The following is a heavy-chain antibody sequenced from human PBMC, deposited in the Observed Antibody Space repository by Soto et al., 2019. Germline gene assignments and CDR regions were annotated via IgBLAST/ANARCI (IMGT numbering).Heavy chain of an antibody. Sequence: ASVKVSCKASGYTFTRDGSTWVRQAPGQGLEWMGWISAYNGNTDYAQKLQGRVTMTTDTSTSTAYMELRSLRSDDTAVYYCARGDWYFDYWGQGTLVTVSS. CDR1: GYTFTRDG. CDR3: ARGDWYFDY. J-gene: IGHJ4*02. CDR2: ISAYNGNT. V-gene: IGHV1-18*01. D-gene: IGHD3-16*01.